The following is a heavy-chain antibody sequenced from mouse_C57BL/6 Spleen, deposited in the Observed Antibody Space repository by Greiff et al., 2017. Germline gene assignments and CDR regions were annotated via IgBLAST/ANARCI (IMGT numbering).Heavy chain of an antibody. Sequence: QVQLQQPGAELVMPGASVKLSCKASGYTFTSYWMHWVKQRPGQGLEWIGEIDPSDSYTNYNQKFKGKSTLTVDKSSSTAYMQLSSLTSEDSAVYYCARWPPYGSSYDYYAMDYWGQGTSVTVSS. CDR2: IDPSDSYT. J-gene: IGHJ4*01. CDR3: ARWPPYGSSYDYYAMDY. CDR1: GYTFTSYW. D-gene: IGHD1-1*01. V-gene: IGHV1-69*01.